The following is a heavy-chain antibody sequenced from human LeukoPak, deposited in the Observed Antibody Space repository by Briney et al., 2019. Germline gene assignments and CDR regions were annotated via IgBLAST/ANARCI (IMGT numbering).Heavy chain of an antibody. J-gene: IGHJ4*02. D-gene: IGHD3-10*01. CDR2: IYPIDSDT. CDR3: ARRDGSGSPHFDY. V-gene: IGHV5-51*01. CDR1: GYSFTTYW. Sequence: GESLKISCKTSGYSFTTYWIGWVRQMPGKGLEWMGIIYPIDSDTKYSPSFQGQATISADKSIGTAYLQWTSLKASDTAMYFCARRDGSGSPHFDYWGQGTLVTVSS.